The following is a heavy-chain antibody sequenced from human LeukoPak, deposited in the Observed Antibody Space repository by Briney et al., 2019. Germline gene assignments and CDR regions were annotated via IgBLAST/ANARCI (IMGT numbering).Heavy chain of an antibody. J-gene: IGHJ4*02. CDR1: GFTFSSYG. D-gene: IGHD2-21*02. CDR3: AKDQHCGGDCLLFDY. Sequence: PGGSLRLSCAASGFTFSSYGMHWVRQAPGKGLEWVAFIRYDGSNKYYADSVKGRFTISRDNSKNTLYLQMNSLRAEDTAVYYCAKDQHCGGDCLLFDYWGQGTLVTVSS. CDR2: IRYDGSNK. V-gene: IGHV3-30*02.